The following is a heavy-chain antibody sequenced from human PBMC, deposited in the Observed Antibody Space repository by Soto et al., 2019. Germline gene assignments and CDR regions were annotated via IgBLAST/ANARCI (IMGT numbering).Heavy chain of an antibody. V-gene: IGHV2-5*02. CDR1: GFSLSTSGGG. CDR2: NYWDDDK. Sequence: QITLKESGTTLVKPTQTLTLTCTFSGFSLSTSGGGVAWIRQPPGKALEWLALNYWDDDKRYRPSLESRHTVTKDNSKFQVVRTMTNMASVDTATYFWAYLPCSDDSCCWCSFSGMDVWGQGTMVTVSS. D-gene: IGHD2-15*01. CDR3: AYLPCSDDSCCWCSFSGMDV. J-gene: IGHJ6*02.